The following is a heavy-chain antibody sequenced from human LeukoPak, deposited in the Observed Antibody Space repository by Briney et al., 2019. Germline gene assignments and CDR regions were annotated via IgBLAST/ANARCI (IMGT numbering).Heavy chain of an antibody. CDR2: INHSGST. V-gene: IGHV4-34*01. CDR3: ARAVEVTAKPSYYYYMDV. J-gene: IGHJ6*03. Sequence: SETLSLTCAVYGGSFSGYYWSWIRQPPGKGLEWIGEINHSGSTNYNPSLKSRVTISVDTSKNQFSLKLSSVTAADTAVYYCARAVEVTAKPSYYYYMDVWGKGTTVTVSS. CDR1: GGSFSGYY. D-gene: IGHD2-21*02.